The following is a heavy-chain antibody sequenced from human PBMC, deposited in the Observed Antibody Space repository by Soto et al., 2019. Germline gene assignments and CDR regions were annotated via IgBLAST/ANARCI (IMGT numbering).Heavy chain of an antibody. CDR3: AREYGDYVGEEYFQH. CDR2: INTDGSST. J-gene: IGHJ1*01. V-gene: IGHV3-74*01. Sequence: EVQLVESGGGLVQAGGSLRLSCAASGFTFSSYWMHWVRQAPGKGLAWVSRINTDGSSTSYADSVKGRFTISRDNAKNTLYLQMNSLRADDTPVYYCAREYGDYVGEEYFQHWGQGTLVTVSS. CDR1: GFTFSSYW. D-gene: IGHD4-17*01.